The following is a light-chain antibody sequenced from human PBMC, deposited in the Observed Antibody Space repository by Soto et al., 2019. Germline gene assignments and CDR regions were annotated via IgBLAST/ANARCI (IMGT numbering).Light chain of an antibody. CDR2: SSD. V-gene: IGLV1-44*01. Sequence: QSVLTQPPSASGTPGQRVTISCSGTSSNIGRNTVKWYRQLPGTAPKLLIVSSDQRPSGGPARFSGSQSGTSASLAISGLQSEDEADYLCAAWDDSLNAWAFGGGTQLTVL. CDR1: SSNIGRNT. J-gene: IGLJ3*02. CDR3: AAWDDSLNAWA.